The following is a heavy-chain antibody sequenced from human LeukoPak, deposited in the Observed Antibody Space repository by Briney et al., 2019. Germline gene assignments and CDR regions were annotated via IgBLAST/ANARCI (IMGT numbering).Heavy chain of an antibody. V-gene: IGHV4-61*01. CDR2: IYYSGST. Sequence: PSVTLSLTCSVSGGSVSSASFYWSWIRQPPGKGLEWIGYIYYSGSTNYNPSLTSRVTISLDTSKNQFPLRLSSVTAADTAMYYCARDPGYCSGGSCGNFDSWGQGTLVTVSS. D-gene: IGHD2-15*01. CDR1: GGSVSSASFY. J-gene: IGHJ4*02. CDR3: ARDPGYCSGGSCGNFDS.